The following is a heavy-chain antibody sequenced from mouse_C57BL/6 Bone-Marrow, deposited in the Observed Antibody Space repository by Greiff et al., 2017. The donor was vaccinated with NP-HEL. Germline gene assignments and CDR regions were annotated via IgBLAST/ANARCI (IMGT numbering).Heavy chain of an antibody. CDR2: IYPGDGDT. CDR1: GYAFSSSW. V-gene: IGHV1-82*01. D-gene: IGHD2-3*01. J-gene: IGHJ2*01. CDR3: ARYDGYSPFDY. Sequence: QVQLKESGPELVKPGASVKISCKASGYAFSSSWMNWVKQRPGKGLEWIGRIYPGDGDTNYNGKFKGKATLTADKSSSTAYMQLSSLTSEDSAVDFCARYDGYSPFDYWGQGTTLTVSS.